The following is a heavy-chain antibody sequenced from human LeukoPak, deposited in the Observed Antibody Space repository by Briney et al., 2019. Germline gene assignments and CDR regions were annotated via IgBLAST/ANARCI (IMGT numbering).Heavy chain of an antibody. D-gene: IGHD3-10*01. Sequence: ASVKVSCKASGYTFTSYDVNWVRQATGQGLEWMGWMNPISGDTGYALKFQGRVTMSRNTSISTAYMELSSLRSEDTAVYYCARVPRRGERFDPWGQGTLVTVSS. V-gene: IGHV1-8*01. CDR1: GYTFTSYD. CDR3: ARVPRRGERFDP. J-gene: IGHJ5*02. CDR2: MNPISGDT.